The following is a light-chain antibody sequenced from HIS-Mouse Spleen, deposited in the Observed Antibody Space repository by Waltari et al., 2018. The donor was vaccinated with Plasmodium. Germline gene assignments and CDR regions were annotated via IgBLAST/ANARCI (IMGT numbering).Light chain of an antibody. CDR1: QSISSR. CDR3: QQYNSYSWT. V-gene: IGKV1-5*03. Sequence: DIQMTQSPSTLSASVGDRVTITCRASQSISSRLAWYQQKPGKAPKLLIYKASTLESGVPLRVSGSGTGTEFTLNISSLQPDDFATYYCQQYNSYSWTFGQGTKVEIK. J-gene: IGKJ1*01. CDR2: KAS.